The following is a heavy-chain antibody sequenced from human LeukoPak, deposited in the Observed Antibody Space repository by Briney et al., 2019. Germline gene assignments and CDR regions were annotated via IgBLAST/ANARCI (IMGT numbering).Heavy chain of an antibody. D-gene: IGHD5-18*01. V-gene: IGHV4-59*01. CDR3: ARSPQRGCIYGYLKHFDY. Sequence: SETLSLTCTVSGCSISGYYWSWIRQAPGKGLEWIGYFYYTGSTNYNPSLKRRVTISVDTATNQFSLKLISGTAADAAVYYCARSPQRGCIYGYLKHFDYWGQGTLVTVSS. CDR2: FYYTGST. J-gene: IGHJ4*02. CDR1: GCSISGYY.